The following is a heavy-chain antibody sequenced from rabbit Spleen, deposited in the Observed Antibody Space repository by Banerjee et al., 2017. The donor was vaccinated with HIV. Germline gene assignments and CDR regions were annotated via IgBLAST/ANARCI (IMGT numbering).Heavy chain of an antibody. CDR1: GVSFSGDSY. V-gene: IGHV1S40*01. CDR2: INIATGKS. Sequence: QSLEESGGDLVKPGASLTLTCTASGVSFSGDSYMCWVRQAPGKGLEWITCINIATGKSVYASWVSGRFIMSRTSSTTVTLQMTSLTAADTATYFCARDLVTAIGWNFNLWGPGSLVTVS. CDR3: ARDLVTAIGWNFNL. J-gene: IGHJ4*01. D-gene: IGHD7-1*01.